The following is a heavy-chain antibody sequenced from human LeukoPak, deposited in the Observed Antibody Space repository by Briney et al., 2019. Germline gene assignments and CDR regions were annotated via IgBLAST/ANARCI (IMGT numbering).Heavy chain of an antibody. CDR2: IKSKTDGGTT. CDR3: TIGPREVNWFDP. J-gene: IGHJ5*02. Sequence: GGSLRLSCAASGFTFSNAWMSWVRQAPGKGLEWVGRIKSKTDGGTTDYAAPVKGRFTISRDDSKNTLYLQMNSLKTEDTAVYYCTIGPREVNWFDPWGQGTLVTVSS. CDR1: GFTFSNAW. V-gene: IGHV3-15*01. D-gene: IGHD1-26*01.